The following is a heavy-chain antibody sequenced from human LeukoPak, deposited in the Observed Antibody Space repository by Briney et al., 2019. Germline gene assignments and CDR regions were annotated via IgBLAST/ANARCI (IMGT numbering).Heavy chain of an antibody. D-gene: IGHD6-19*01. CDR1: GGSISSGDYY. CDR2: IYYSGST. V-gene: IGHV4-30-4*01. CDR3: ARVARGSGWFYFDY. J-gene: IGHJ4*02. Sequence: SETLSLTCTVSGGSISSGDYYWSWIRQPPGKGLEWLGYIYYSGSTYYNPSLKSRVTISVDTSKNQFSLKLSSVTAADTAVYYCARVARGSGWFYFDYWGQGTLVTVSS.